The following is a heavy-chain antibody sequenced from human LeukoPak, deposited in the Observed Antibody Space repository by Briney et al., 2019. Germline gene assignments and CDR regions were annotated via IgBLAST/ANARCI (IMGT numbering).Heavy chain of an antibody. Sequence: PSETLSLTCAVSGGSIINYYWTWIRQPPGKGLEWIGYIYYSGSTNYNPSLKSRVTISVDTSKNQFSLKLRSVMAADTAVYYCARAYCVGDCTVLHIYFDNWGQGTLVTVSS. J-gene: IGHJ4*02. CDR2: IYYSGST. CDR1: GGSIINYY. CDR3: ARAYCVGDCTVLHIYFDN. D-gene: IGHD2-21*02. V-gene: IGHV4-59*08.